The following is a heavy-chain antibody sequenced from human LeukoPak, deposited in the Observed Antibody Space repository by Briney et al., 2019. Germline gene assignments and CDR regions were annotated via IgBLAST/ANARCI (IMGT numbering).Heavy chain of an antibody. CDR3: ARIPGGYYYAMDV. CDR2: TSDRGDYT. V-gene: IGHV3-21*01. D-gene: IGHD3-16*01. J-gene: IGHJ6*02. Sequence: GGSLRLSCATSGFTFSTYGMHWVRQAPGKGLEWVSGTSDRGDYTYYADSVKGRFTISRDNAKNSLYLQMNSLRDEDTAVYYCARIPGGYYYAMDVWGQGTTVTVSS. CDR1: GFTFSTYG.